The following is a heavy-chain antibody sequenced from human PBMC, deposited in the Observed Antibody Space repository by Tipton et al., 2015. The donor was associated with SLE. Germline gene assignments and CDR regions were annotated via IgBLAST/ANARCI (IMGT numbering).Heavy chain of an antibody. V-gene: IGHV4-38-2*01. CDR1: GFTFSTYE. CDR2: IYYSGST. J-gene: IGHJ3*02. CDR3: ARARWYSSGSAMGDAFDI. Sequence: LRLSCAASGFTFSTYEMHWIRQPPGKGLEWIGSIYYSGSTYYNPSLKSRVTISVDTSKNQFSLKLSSVTAADAAVYYCARARWYSSGSAMGDAFDIWGQGTMVTVSS. D-gene: IGHD6-19*01.